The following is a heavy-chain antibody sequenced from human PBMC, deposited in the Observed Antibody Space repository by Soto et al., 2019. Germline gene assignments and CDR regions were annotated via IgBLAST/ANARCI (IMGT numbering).Heavy chain of an antibody. CDR3: ARDLGGSSHGQWLSPSGYYYGMDF. V-gene: IGHV3-30-3*01. J-gene: IGHJ6*02. CDR2: ISYDGSNK. D-gene: IGHD6-19*01. CDR1: GFTFSSYA. Sequence: QVQLVESGGGVVQPGRSLRLSCAASGFTFSSYAMHWVRQAPGKGLEWVAVISYDGSNKYYADSVKGRFTISRDNSKNTLYLQMNSLRAEDTAVYYCARDLGGSSHGQWLSPSGYYYGMDFWGQGTTVTVSS.